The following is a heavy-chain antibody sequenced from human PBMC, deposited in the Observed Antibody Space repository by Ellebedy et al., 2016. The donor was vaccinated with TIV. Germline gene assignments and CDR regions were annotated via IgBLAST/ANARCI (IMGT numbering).Heavy chain of an antibody. J-gene: IGHJ3*02. CDR2: VTSSGCTK. CDR1: GFNFSDSH. V-gene: IGHV3-11*04. CDR3: ARDRSDAFDI. Sequence: GESLKISCAASGFNFSDSHMSWIRQAPGKGLEWVSYVTSSGCTKDSPDSVKGRFTISRDNAENSLHLQMNSLRAEETAVYFCARDRSDAFDIWGQGTLVTGSS.